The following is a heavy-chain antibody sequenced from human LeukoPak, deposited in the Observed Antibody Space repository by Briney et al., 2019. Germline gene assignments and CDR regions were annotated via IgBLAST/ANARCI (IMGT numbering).Heavy chain of an antibody. J-gene: IGHJ3*02. D-gene: IGHD5/OR15-5a*01. CDR1: GFTFDDYA. V-gene: IGHV3-9*03. Sequence: SGGSLRLSCAASGFTFDDYAMHWVRQAPGKGLEWASGISWNSGTIGYADSVKGRFTISRDNAKNSLYLQMNSLRAEDMALYYCAKDTDGVYDEGDAFDIWGQGTMVTVSS. CDR2: ISWNSGTI. CDR3: AKDTDGVYDEGDAFDI.